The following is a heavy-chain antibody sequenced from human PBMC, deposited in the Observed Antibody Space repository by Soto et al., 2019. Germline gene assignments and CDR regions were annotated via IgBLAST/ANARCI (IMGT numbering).Heavy chain of an antibody. CDR3: ARGNPYNYAGFDV. J-gene: IGHJ6*02. V-gene: IGHV1-8*01. CDR2: MNAKSGDT. Sequence: ASVKVSCKASGYTFSDFDINWLRQASGQGPERMGWMNAKSGDTFFAQRFKGKINMTWDTSLSTAYMEVGSLTSDDMAMYYCARGNPYNYAGFDVWGQGTTVTVSS. CDR1: GYTFSDFD. D-gene: IGHD3-16*01.